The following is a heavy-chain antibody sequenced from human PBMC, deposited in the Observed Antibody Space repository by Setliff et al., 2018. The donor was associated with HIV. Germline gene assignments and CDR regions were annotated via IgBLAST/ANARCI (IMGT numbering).Heavy chain of an antibody. CDR3: ARGVFDY. J-gene: IGHJ4*02. CDR1: GGSIENLY. Sequence: SETLSLTCTVSGGSIENLYWTWIRQPSGRGLEWIGYVYSTGSTKYNPSLKSRATMSDDTSKNQISLTLTSVSAADTAVYYCARGVFDYWGQGALVTVSS. CDR2: VYSTGST. V-gene: IGHV4-59*11.